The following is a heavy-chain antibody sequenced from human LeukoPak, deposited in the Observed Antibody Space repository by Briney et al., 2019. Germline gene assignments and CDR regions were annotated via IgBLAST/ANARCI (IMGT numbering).Heavy chain of an antibody. Sequence: TGVSLRLCCAASGFTLRNAWMSWVRQALGKGLEWVGRIKSKTDGGTTDYAAPVKGRFTISRDDSKNTLYLQMNSLKTEGTAVYYCTTDSTTMVRGVIILFDYWGQGTLVTVSS. CDR3: TTDSTTMVRGVIILFDY. CDR1: GFTLRNAW. V-gene: IGHV3-15*01. CDR2: IKSKTDGGTT. D-gene: IGHD3-10*01. J-gene: IGHJ4*02.